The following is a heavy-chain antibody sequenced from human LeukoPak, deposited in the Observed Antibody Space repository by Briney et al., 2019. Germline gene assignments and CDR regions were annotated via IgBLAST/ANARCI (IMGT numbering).Heavy chain of an antibody. CDR3: ARGGVGAAYFDY. CDR2: INHSGTT. Sequence: SETLSLTCAVYGESFSGYYWSWIRQPPGKGLEWIGEINHSGTTNYNPSLKSRVTISVDRSKNQFSLKLSSVTAADTAVYYCARGGVGAAYFDYWGQGTLVTVSS. V-gene: IGHV4-34*01. D-gene: IGHD1-26*01. CDR1: GESFSGYY. J-gene: IGHJ4*02.